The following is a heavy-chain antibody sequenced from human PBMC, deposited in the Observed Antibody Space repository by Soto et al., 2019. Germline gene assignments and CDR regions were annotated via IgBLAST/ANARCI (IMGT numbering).Heavy chain of an antibody. CDR1: GYTFTGYY. D-gene: IGHD3-22*01. CDR3: ARVAYDSSGYPYYDY. V-gene: IGHV1-2*04. CDR2: INPNSGGT. J-gene: IGHJ4*02. Sequence: QVQLVQSGAEVKKPGASVKVSCKASGYTFTGYYMHWVRQAPGQGLVWMGWINPNSGGTNYEQKFQGWVTMTRDTSLSTAWMELSRLRSDDTAVYYCARVAYDSSGYPYYDYWGQGTLVTVSS.